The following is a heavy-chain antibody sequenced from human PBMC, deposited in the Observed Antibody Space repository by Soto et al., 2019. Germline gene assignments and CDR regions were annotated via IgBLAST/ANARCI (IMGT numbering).Heavy chain of an antibody. CDR1: GGSFSGYY. CDR2: INHSGST. J-gene: IGHJ6*02. V-gene: IGHV4-34*01. CDR3: ARGRVASIAARPFYYYYGMDV. Sequence: TLSLTCAVYGGSFSGYYWSWIRQPPGKGLEWIGEINHSGSTNYNPSLKSRVTISVDTSKNQFSLKLSSVTAADTAVYYCARGRVASIAARPFYYYYGMDVWGQGTTVTVSS. D-gene: IGHD6-6*01.